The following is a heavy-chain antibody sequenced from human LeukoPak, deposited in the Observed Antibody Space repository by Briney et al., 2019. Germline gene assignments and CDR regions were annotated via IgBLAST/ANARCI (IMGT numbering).Heavy chain of an antibody. J-gene: IGHJ4*02. Sequence: PGGSLRLSCAASGFIFSGYSMNWVRQAPGKGLEWVSSISSSGSYIYYADSVKGRFTISRDNAKNSLYLQMNSLRAEDTAVYYCARVLLYYYDNSGYYPLDYWGQGTLVTVSS. CDR3: ARVLLYYYDNSGYYPLDY. V-gene: IGHV3-21*06. D-gene: IGHD3-22*01. CDR1: GFIFSGYS. CDR2: ISSSGSYI.